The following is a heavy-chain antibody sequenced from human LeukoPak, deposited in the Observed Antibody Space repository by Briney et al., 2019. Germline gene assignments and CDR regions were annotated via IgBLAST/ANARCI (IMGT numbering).Heavy chain of an antibody. V-gene: IGHV1-2*02. Sequence: GASVKVSCKASGYTFTGYYMHWVRQAPGQGLEWMGWINPNSGGTNYAQKFQDRVTMTRDTSISTAYMEINSLRYDDTAVYYCASELGIVPWGQGTLVTVSS. J-gene: IGHJ5*02. CDR1: GYTFTGYY. CDR3: ASELGIVP. CDR2: INPNSGGT. D-gene: IGHD7-27*01.